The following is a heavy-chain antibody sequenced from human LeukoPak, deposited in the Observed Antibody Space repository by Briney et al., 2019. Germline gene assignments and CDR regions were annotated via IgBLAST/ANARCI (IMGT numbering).Heavy chain of an antibody. V-gene: IGHV4-39*01. D-gene: IGHD6-19*01. J-gene: IGHJ4*02. CDR2: IYYGGST. CDR1: GGSISSSSNY. CDR3: VRQGVAGGGNYFDY. Sequence: SETLSLTCTVSGGSISSSSNYWGWIRQPPGKGLEWVRSIYYGGSTYYNPSLKSRVTISVDTPKNQFSLKLSSVTAADTAVYYCVRQGVAGGGNYFDYWGQGTLVTVSS.